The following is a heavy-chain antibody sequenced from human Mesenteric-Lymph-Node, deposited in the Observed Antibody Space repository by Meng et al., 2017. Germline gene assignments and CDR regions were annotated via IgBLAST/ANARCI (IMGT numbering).Heavy chain of an antibody. CDR2: AGNKANSHTT. D-gene: IGHD5-12*01. CDR3: TRGYSGIDIYAFDI. Sequence: GESLKISCEGSGFIFSTVWMSWVRQAPGKGLEWVGRAGNKANSHTTEYAASVKGRFIISRDDANYSLYLHMNSLKTEDTAVYYCTRGYSGIDIYAFDIWGPGTMVTVSS. V-gene: IGHV3-72*01. CDR1: GFIFSTVW. J-gene: IGHJ3*02.